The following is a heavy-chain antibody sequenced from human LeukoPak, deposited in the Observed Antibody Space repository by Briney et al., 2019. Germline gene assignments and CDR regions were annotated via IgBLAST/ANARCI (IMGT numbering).Heavy chain of an antibody. CDR2: IIPILGIA. J-gene: IGHJ4*02. CDR3: ARAPHDYGGNFYFDY. D-gene: IGHD4-23*01. CDR1: GGTFSSYT. V-gene: IGHV1-69*02. Sequence: SSLKVSCKASGGTFSSYTISWVRQAPGQGLEWMGRIIPILGIANYAQKFQGRVTITADKSTSTAYMELSSLRSEDTAVYYCARAPHDYGGNFYFDYWGQGTLVTVSS.